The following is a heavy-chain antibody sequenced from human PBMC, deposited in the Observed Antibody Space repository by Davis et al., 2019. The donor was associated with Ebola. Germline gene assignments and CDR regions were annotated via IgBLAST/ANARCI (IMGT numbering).Heavy chain of an antibody. CDR3: VRGMARGDFGLDV. Sequence: ASVKVSCKASGYTFTSYGISWVRQAPGQGLEWMGWINPNTGGTNYAQHFQGRATMTRDTSISTAYVQLTSLRSEDTAVFYCVRGMARGDFGLDVWGQGTTVTVSS. D-gene: IGHD3-10*01. CDR1: GYTFTSYG. V-gene: IGHV1-2*02. J-gene: IGHJ6*02. CDR2: INPNTGGT.